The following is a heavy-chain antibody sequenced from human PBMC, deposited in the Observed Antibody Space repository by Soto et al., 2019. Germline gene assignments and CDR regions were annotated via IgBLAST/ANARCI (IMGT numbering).Heavy chain of an antibody. V-gene: IGHV1-69*13. CDR3: ARDWGYYGSGSYFSYGMDV. CDR1: GGTFSSYA. D-gene: IGHD3-10*01. J-gene: IGHJ6*02. CDR2: IIPIFGTA. Sequence: SVKVSCKASGGTFSSYAISWVRQAPGQGLEWMGGIIPIFGTANYAQKFQGRVTITADEYTSTDYMELSSLRSEDTAVYYCARDWGYYGSGSYFSYGMDVWGQGTTVTVSS.